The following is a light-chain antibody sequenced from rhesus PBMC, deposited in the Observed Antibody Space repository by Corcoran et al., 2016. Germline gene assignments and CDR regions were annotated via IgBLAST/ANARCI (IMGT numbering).Light chain of an antibody. CDR3: LLYYGGAHV. J-gene: IGLJ6*01. V-gene: IGLV7-76*01. Sequence: QAVVTQEPSLTVSPVGTVTLTCDSSTGAVTSGHFPHWFQQQPGQAPRGLIYNTNNKHSWTPARFSGSLAGDKAAQTLSGAQPEDEADYYCLLYYGGAHVFGSGSHLTVF. CDR1: TGAVTSGHF. CDR2: NTN.